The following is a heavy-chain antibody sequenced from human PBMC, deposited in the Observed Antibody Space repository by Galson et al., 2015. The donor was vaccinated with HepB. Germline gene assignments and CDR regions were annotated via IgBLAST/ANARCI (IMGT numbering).Heavy chain of an antibody. V-gene: IGHV3-21*01. CDR1: GFTFSSYS. D-gene: IGHD3-10*01. Sequence: SLRLSCAASGFTFSSYSMNWVRQAPGKGLEWVSSISSSSSYIYYADSVKGRFTISRDNAENSLYLQMNSLRAEDTAVYYCARVPGEYYGSGSADVWGQGATVTVSS. J-gene: IGHJ6*02. CDR2: ISSSSSYI. CDR3: ARVPGEYYGSGSADV.